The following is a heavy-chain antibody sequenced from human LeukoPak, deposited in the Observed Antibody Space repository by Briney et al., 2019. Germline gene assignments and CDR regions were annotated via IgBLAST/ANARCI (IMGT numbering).Heavy chain of an antibody. D-gene: IGHD2-2*01. CDR1: DGSISNYY. J-gene: IGHJ6*03. CDR3: ATNYATPRDFYYMDV. Sequence: PSETLSLTCSVSDGSISNYYWSWIRQPPGKGLEWIGYISYSGSTNYNPSLKSRVTISVDTSKNQFSLKLSSVTAADTAVYYCATNYATPRDFYYMDVWGKGTTVTISS. CDR2: ISYSGST. V-gene: IGHV4-59*01.